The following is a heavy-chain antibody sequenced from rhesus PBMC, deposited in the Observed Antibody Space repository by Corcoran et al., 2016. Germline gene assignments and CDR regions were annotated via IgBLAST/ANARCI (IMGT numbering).Heavy chain of an antibody. D-gene: IGHD3-9*01. V-gene: IGHV4-80*01. Sequence: QVQLQESGPGLVKPSETLSLTCAVSGGSFRSYWWNWISPPPGKGLEWIGEINGYSGSTNDNPSLQSRVTISKDVSKNQFSLKLTSVTAADTAVYYCTSPVRYRFDVWGPGVLVSVSS. CDR2: INGYSGST. CDR3: TSPVRYRFDV. J-gene: IGHJ5-1*01. CDR1: GGSFRSYW.